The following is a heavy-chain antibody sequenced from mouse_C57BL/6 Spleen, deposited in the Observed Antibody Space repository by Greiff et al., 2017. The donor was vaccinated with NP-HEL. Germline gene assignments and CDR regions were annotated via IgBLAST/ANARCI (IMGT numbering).Heavy chain of an antibody. CDR1: GYTFTSYW. CDR3: ARLKGSHWYIEV. D-gene: IGHD6-2*01. V-gene: IGHV1-72*01. CDR2: IDPNSGGT. Sequence: QVQLKESGAELVKPGASVKLSCKASGYTFTSYWMHWVKQRPGRGLEWIGRIDPNSGGTKYNEKFKSKAQLTVDKPSSTAYMPLSSLTSEDSAVYYFARLKGSHWYIEVWGTRTTVTVTA. J-gene: IGHJ1*03.